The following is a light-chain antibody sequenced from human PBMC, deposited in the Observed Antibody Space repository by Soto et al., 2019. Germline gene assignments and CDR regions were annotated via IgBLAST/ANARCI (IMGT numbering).Light chain of an antibody. CDR3: QQSYSTTIT. J-gene: IGKJ5*01. V-gene: IGKV1-39*01. CDR2: AAS. CDR1: QSISSY. Sequence: DVQVTQSPSSLSASVGDRVTITCRASQSISSYLNWYHQKPGKAPKLLIYAASSLQSGVPSRFSGSGSGTDFTLTISSLQPEDFATYYCQQSYSTTITFGQRTRLEIK.